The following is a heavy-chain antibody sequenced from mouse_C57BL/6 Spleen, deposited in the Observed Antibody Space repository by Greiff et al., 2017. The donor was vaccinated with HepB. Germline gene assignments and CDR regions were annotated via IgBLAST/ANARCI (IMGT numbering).Heavy chain of an antibody. CDR2: IWSGGST. J-gene: IGHJ1*03. CDR1: GFSLTSYG. V-gene: IGHV2-2*01. CDR3: ARRFPKDWYFDV. Sequence: VSGFSLTSYGVHWVRQSPGKGLEWLGVIWSGGSTDYNAAFISRLSISKDNSKSQVFFKMNSLQADDTAIYYCARRFPKDWYFDVWGTGTTVTVSS.